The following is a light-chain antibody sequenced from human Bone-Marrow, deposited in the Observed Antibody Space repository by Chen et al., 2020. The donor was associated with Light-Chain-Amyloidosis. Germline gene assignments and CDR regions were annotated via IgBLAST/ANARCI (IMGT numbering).Light chain of an antibody. V-gene: IGKV3-20*01. CDR1: QTISSNY. CDR2: GSS. CDR3: QQYGTSPLT. J-gene: IGKJ4*01. Sequence: EIVVTQSPGTLSLSPGEGANLSCRAIQTISSNYLTWYQQKFGQAPRLLIYGSSSRATGIPDRFTGSGSGTDFTLTINRLEPEDFAMYYCQQYGTSPLTFGGGTKVEI.